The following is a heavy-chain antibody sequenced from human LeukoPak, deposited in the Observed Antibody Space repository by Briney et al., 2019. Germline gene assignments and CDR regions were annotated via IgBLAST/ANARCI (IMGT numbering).Heavy chain of an antibody. J-gene: IGHJ6*02. D-gene: IGHD2-2*01. CDR1: GGSISSYY. V-gene: IGHV4-4*07. CDR3: ARDLGYCSSTSCPEGWYYYYGMDV. CDR2: IYTSGST. Sequence: SETLSLTCTVSGGSISSYYWSWIRQPAGKGLEWIGRIYTSGSTNYNPSLKSRVTMSVDTSKNRFSLKLSSVTAADTAVYYCARDLGYCSSTSCPEGWYYYYGMDVWGQGTTVTVSS.